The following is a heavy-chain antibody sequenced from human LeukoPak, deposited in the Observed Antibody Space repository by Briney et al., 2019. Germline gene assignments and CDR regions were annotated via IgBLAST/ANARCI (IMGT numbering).Heavy chain of an antibody. J-gene: IGHJ6*02. CDR1: GFTFSSYS. D-gene: IGHD7-27*01. CDR3: ARGGDHLQYYYYGMDV. Sequence: KPGGSLRLSCAASGFTFSSYSMNWVRQAPGKGLEWISYISTSSNNIHYADSVKGRFTISRDNAKNSLYLQMNSLRAEDTALYSCARGGDHLQYYYYGMDVWGQGTTVTVSS. V-gene: IGHV3-48*04. CDR2: ISTSSNNI.